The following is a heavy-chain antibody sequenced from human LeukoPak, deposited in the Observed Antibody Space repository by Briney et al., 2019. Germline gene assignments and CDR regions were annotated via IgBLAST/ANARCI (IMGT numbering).Heavy chain of an antibody. J-gene: IGHJ3*02. Sequence: QPGGSLRLSCAASGFTFSGSAMNWVRQASGKGLEWVGHIRSKANSFATAYGVSVKGRFAISRDDSKDTAYLQMSSLKTEDTAVYYCTIYSGSFPDAFDIWGQGTMVTVSS. CDR1: GFTFSGSA. D-gene: IGHD1-26*01. V-gene: IGHV3-73*01. CDR2: IRSKANSFAT. CDR3: TIYSGSFPDAFDI.